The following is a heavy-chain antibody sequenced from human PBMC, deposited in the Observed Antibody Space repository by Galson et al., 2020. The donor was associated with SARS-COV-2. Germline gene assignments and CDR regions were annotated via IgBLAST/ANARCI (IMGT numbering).Heavy chain of an antibody. CDR3: ARDIRHGIQLWPLDHYFDY. CDR2: IWYDGSNK. V-gene: IGHV3-33*01. CDR1: GFTFSSYG. J-gene: IGHJ4*02. D-gene: IGHD5-18*01. Sequence: GGSLRLSCAASGFTFSSYGMHWVRQAPGKGLEWVAVIWYDGSNKYYADSVKGRFTISRDNSKNTLYLQMNSLRAEDTAVYYCARDIRHGIQLWPLDHYFDYWGQGTLVTVSS.